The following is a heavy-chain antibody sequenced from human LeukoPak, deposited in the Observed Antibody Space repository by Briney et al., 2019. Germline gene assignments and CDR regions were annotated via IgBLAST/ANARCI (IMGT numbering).Heavy chain of an antibody. J-gene: IGHJ4*02. CDR2: IYYSGST. Sequence: SETLSLTCTVSGGSISSSSYYWGWIRQPPGKGLEWIGSIYYSGSTYYNSSLKSRVTISVDTSKNQFSLKLSSVTAADTAVYYCASMSWIQLWSSHCSGGSCPPYFDYWGQGTLVTVSS. V-gene: IGHV4-39*01. CDR1: GGSISSSSYY. D-gene: IGHD2-15*01. CDR3: ASMSWIQLWSSHCSGGSCPPYFDY.